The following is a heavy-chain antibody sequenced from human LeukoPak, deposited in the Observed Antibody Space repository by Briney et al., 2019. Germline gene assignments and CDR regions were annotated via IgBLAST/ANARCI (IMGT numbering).Heavy chain of an antibody. CDR2: INPSGGNT. D-gene: IGHD2-15*01. CDR1: GYTFNSYY. J-gene: IGHJ4*02. Sequence: SVKVSCKASGYTFNSYYMQWVRQAPGQGLEWMGIINPSGGNTNYAQKFQGRVTMTRDTSTSTVYMELSSLRSEDTAVYYCARGSLSYSYYFDYWGQGTLVTVSS. CDR3: ARGSLSYSYYFDY. V-gene: IGHV1-46*02.